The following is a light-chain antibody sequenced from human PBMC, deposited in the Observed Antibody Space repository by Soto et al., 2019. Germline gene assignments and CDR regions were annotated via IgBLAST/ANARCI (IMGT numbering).Light chain of an antibody. Sequence: QSALTQPASVSGSPGQSITISCTGTSSDVGGYNYVSWYQQHPGKAPKLMIYEVSHRPSGVSNRFSGSKSGNTASLTISGLQAEDEADYYCSSYTSSSTLYVFGTGTQLTVL. CDR2: EVS. CDR3: SSYTSSSTLYV. CDR1: SSDVGGYNY. V-gene: IGLV2-14*01. J-gene: IGLJ1*01.